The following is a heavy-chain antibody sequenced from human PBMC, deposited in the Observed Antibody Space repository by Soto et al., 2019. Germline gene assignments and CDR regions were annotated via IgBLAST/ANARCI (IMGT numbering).Heavy chain of an antibody. Sequence: SETLSLTCTVSGGSISSYYWSWIRQPPGKGLEWIGYIYYSGSTNYHPSLKSRVTISVDTSKNKFSLKLSSVTAADTAVYYCASLWFGAFYYYGMDVWGQGTTVTVSS. J-gene: IGHJ6*02. CDR1: GGSISSYY. V-gene: IGHV4-59*01. D-gene: IGHD3-10*01. CDR2: IYYSGST. CDR3: ASLWFGAFYYYGMDV.